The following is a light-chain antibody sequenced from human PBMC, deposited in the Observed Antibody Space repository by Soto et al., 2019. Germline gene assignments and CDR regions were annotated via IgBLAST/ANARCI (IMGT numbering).Light chain of an antibody. J-gene: IGLJ2*01. Sequence: QSVLTQPPSASGSPGQSVTISCTGTSSDVGGYNYVSWYQQHPGKAPKLMIYEVSKRPSGVPDRFSGSKSGNTASLTVSGLQAEDEADYYCSSYAGSHVVFGGATQLTVL. CDR3: SSYAGSHVV. V-gene: IGLV2-8*01. CDR2: EVS. CDR1: SSDVGGYNY.